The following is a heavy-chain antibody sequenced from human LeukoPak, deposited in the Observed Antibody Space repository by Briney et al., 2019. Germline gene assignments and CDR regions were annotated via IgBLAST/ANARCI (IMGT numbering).Heavy chain of an antibody. CDR2: ITKSGDST. J-gene: IGHJ4*02. D-gene: IGHD3-22*01. Sequence: PGGSLRLSCAASGFTFSAFGMNWVRQAPGKGLEWVSTITKSGDSTYYVDSVKGRFTISRDNSKNTLYLQMNSLRAEDTAVYYRAKLESRVVITPYFDYWGQGTLVTVSS. CDR3: AKLESRVVITPYFDY. V-gene: IGHV3-23*01. CDR1: GFTFSAFG.